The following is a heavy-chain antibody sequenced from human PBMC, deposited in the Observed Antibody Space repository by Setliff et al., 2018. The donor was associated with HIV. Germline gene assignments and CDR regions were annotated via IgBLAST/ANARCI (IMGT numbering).Heavy chain of an antibody. Sequence: GGSLRLSCAASGFTFSGSPIHWVRQASGKGLEWLGRIKNRADNYATAYAASVKGRFTISSDDSMNTAYLQMNSLKIEDTAVYYCTRPQYFYDIGGSDYWGQGTLVTVSS. J-gene: IGHJ4*02. CDR3: TRPQYFYDIGGSDY. V-gene: IGHV3-73*01. CDR1: GFTFSGSP. CDR2: IKNRADNYAT. D-gene: IGHD3-22*01.